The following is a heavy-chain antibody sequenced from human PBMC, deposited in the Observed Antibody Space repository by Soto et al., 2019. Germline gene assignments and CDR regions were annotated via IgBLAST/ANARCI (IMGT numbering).Heavy chain of an antibody. CDR1: GGTFSSYA. CDR3: ARDRRDYSSGYSRGFQH. J-gene: IGHJ1*01. V-gene: IGHV1-69*13. CDR2: IIPIFGTA. D-gene: IGHD3-22*01. Sequence: GASVKVSCKASGGTFSSYAISWVRQAPGQGLEWMGGIIPIFGTANYAQKFQGRVTITADESTSTAYMELSSLRSEDTAVYYCARDRRDYSSGYSRGFQHWGQGTLVTVSS.